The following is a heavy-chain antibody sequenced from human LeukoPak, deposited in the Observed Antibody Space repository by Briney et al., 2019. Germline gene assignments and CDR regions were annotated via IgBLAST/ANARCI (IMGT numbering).Heavy chain of an antibody. CDR2: INPRGGST. D-gene: IGHD4-17*01. V-gene: IGHV1-46*01. CDR1: GYTLTSYY. J-gene: IGHJ4*02. CDR3: ARDPYGDYKFDY. Sequence: ASVKVSCKASGYTLTSYYMHWVRQAPGQGLEWMGIINPRGGSTSYAQKFQGRVTMTRDTSTSTVYMEVSSLRSEDTAVYYCARDPYGDYKFDYWGQGTLVTVSS.